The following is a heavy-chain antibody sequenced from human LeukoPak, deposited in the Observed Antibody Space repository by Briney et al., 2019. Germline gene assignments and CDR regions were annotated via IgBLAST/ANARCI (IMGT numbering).Heavy chain of an antibody. CDR1: GFTFSSYS. D-gene: IGHD6-19*01. V-gene: IGHV3-21*01. Sequence: GGSLRLSCAASGFTFSSYSMNWVRQAPGKGLEWVSSISSSSSYIYYADSVKGRFTISRDNAKNSLYLQMNSLRAEDTAVYYCARSRIAVAGRRPTDYWGQGTLVTVSS. J-gene: IGHJ4*02. CDR3: ARSRIAVAGRRPTDY. CDR2: ISSSSSYI.